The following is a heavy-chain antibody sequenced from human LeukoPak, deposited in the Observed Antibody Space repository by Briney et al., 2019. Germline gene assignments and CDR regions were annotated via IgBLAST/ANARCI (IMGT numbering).Heavy chain of an antibody. CDR2: IRYDGSNK. CDR1: GFTFSSYG. J-gene: IGHJ4*02. Sequence: PGGSLRLSXAASGFTFSSYGMHWVRQTPGKGLEWVAFIRYDGSNKYYADSVKGRFTISRDNSKNTLYLQMNSLRAEDTAVYYCAKPSDFWSGQKGYFDYWGQGTLVTVSS. CDR3: AKPSDFWSGQKGYFDY. V-gene: IGHV3-30*02. D-gene: IGHD3-3*01.